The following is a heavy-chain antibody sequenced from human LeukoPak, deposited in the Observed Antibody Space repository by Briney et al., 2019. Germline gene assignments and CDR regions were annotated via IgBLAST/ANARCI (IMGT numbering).Heavy chain of an antibody. Sequence: ASVTVSCKASGYTFTGYYMHWVRQAPGQGLEWMGWINPNSGDTKYLQRFQGRVTMTRDTSISTAYMELSRLRSDDTAVYYCARGSGSPPRVDYWGQGTLVTVSS. CDR3: ARGSGSPPRVDY. D-gene: IGHD1-26*01. CDR1: GYTFTGYY. V-gene: IGHV1-2*02. J-gene: IGHJ4*02. CDR2: INPNSGDT.